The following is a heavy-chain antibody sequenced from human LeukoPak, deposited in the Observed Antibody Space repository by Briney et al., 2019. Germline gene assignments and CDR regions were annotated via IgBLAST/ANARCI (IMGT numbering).Heavy chain of an antibody. CDR1: GFTFSSYG. CDR3: AKDSGSSILDY. CDR2: IWYDGSNK. Sequence: GGSLRLSCAASGFTFSSYGMHWVRQALGKGLEWVAVIWYDGSNKYYADSVKGRFTISRDNSKNTLYLQMNSLRAEDTAVYYCAKDSGSSILDYWGQGTLVTVSS. V-gene: IGHV3-33*06. J-gene: IGHJ4*02. D-gene: IGHD1-26*01.